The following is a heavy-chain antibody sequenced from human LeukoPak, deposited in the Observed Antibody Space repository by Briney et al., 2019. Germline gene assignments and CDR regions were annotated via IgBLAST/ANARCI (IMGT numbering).Heavy chain of an antibody. CDR1: AFTFSSYA. V-gene: IGHV3-23*01. CDR3: ARDYVYAFDY. Sequence: GGSLRLSCAASAFTFSSYAMSWVRQAPGKGLEWVSAISGSGGSTYYADSVKGRFTISRDNSKNTLYLQMNSLRAEDTAVYFFARDYVYAFDYWGQGTLVTVSS. D-gene: IGHD2/OR15-2a*01. CDR2: ISGSGGST. J-gene: IGHJ4*02.